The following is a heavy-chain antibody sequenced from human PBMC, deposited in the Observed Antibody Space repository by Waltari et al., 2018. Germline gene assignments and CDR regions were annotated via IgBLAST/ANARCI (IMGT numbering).Heavy chain of an antibody. Sequence: QVQLVESGGGVVQTGRSLRLTGPAPGFTFCTFSIPWAGQAPGKGLEWVAVISDEGSNKYYADSVKGRFTISRDNSKNTLYLQMNSLRAEDTAVYYCAREGGGRGVDYWGQGTLVTVSS. D-gene: IGHD1-26*01. CDR2: ISDEGSNK. CDR3: AREGGGRGVDY. J-gene: IGHJ4*02. CDR1: GFTFCTFS. V-gene: IGHV3-30-3*01.